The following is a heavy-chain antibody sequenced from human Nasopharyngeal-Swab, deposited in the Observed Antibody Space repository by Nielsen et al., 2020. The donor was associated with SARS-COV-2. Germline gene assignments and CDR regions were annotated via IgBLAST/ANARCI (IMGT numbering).Heavy chain of an antibody. CDR1: GFTFSSYW. Sequence: GGSLRLSCAASGFTFSSYWMHWVRQAPGKGLVWVSRINSDGSSTSYADSVKGRFTISRDNAKNTLFLQMHSLRADDTAIYYCASQLGHPDSWGQGTLVTVSS. D-gene: IGHD2-2*01. V-gene: IGHV3-74*01. CDR2: INSDGSST. CDR3: ASQLGHPDS. J-gene: IGHJ4*02.